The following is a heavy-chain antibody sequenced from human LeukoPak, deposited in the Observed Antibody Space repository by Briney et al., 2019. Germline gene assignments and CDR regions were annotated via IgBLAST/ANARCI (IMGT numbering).Heavy chain of an antibody. CDR2: IYHSGSV. Sequence: SETLSLTCTVSGNSISSDYYWGWIRQPPGKGLEWIGSIYHSGSVYYNPSLKSRVTISVDTSKKQFSLKLNSVTAADTAVYYCAREAPYGSGSYRQVWGQGTLVTVSS. CDR1: GNSISSDYY. J-gene: IGHJ4*02. V-gene: IGHV4-38-2*02. CDR3: AREAPYGSGSYRQV. D-gene: IGHD3-10*01.